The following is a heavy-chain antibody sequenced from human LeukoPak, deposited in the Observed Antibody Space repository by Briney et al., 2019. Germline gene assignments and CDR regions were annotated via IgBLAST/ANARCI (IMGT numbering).Heavy chain of an antibody. CDR1: GGSISSYY. CDR2: IYYSGST. Sequence: PSETLSLTCTVSGGSISSYYWSWIRQPPGKGLEWIGYIYYSGSTNYNPSLKSRVTISVDTSKHQFSLKLSSVTAADTAVYYCARAERYYDSSGYYYYYFDYWGQGTLVTVSS. J-gene: IGHJ4*02. V-gene: IGHV4-59*01. CDR3: ARAERYYDSSGYYYYYFDY. D-gene: IGHD3-22*01.